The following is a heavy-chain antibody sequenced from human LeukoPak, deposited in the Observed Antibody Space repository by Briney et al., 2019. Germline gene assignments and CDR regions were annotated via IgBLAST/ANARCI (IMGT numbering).Heavy chain of an antibody. CDR2: INHSGST. V-gene: IGHV4-34*01. Sequence: SETLSLTCAVYGGSFSGYYWRWISQPPGKGLEWTGEINHSGSTNYNPSLKSRGTISVDTSKNQCSLKLSSVIAADRVVYYRTRKVTIIAVPPGGANWFDPWGQGNLVTASS. CDR3: TRKVTIIAVPPGGANWFDP. D-gene: IGHD3-22*01. J-gene: IGHJ5*02. CDR1: GGSFSGYY.